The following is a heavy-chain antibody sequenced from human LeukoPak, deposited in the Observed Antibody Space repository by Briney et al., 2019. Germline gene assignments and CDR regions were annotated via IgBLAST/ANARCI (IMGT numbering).Heavy chain of an antibody. CDR2: INPNSGGT. CDR1: GYTFTGYY. D-gene: IGHD6-13*01. Sequence: ASVKVSCKASGYTFTGYYMHWVRQAPGQGLEWMGWINPNSGGTNYAQKFQGRVTMTRDTSISTAYMELSRLRSDDTAVYYCARGRGRSSWYDGGFDYWGQGTLVTVSS. J-gene: IGHJ4*02. V-gene: IGHV1-2*02. CDR3: ARGRGRSSWYDGGFDY.